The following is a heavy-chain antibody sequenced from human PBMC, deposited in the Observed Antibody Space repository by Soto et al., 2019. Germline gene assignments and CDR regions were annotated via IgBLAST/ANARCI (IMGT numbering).Heavy chain of an antibody. CDR3: AIYSSGWYPLDY. Sequence: GGSLRLSCAASGFTFSSYGMHWVRQAPGKGLEWVAVISYDGSNKYYADSVKGRFTISRDNSKNTLYLQMNSLRAEDTAVYYCAIYSSGWYPLDYWGQGTLVTVSS. D-gene: IGHD6-19*01. CDR1: GFTFSSYG. J-gene: IGHJ4*02. CDR2: ISYDGSNK. V-gene: IGHV3-30*03.